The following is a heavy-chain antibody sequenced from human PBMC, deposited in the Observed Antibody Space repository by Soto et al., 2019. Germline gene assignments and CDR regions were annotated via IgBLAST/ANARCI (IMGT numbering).Heavy chain of an antibody. CDR3: ARGTYDYIWGSYPPVFDFDY. Sequence: GGSLRLSCAASGFTFSSYSMNWVRQAPGKGLEWVSYISSSSSTIYYADSVKGRFTISRDNAKNSLYLQMNSLRAEDTAVYYCARGTYDYIWGSYPPVFDFDYWGQGTLVTVSS. V-gene: IGHV3-48*01. CDR2: ISSSSSTI. CDR1: GFTFSSYS. D-gene: IGHD3-16*02. J-gene: IGHJ4*02.